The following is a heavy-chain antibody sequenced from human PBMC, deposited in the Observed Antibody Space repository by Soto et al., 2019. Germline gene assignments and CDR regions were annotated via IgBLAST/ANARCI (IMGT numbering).Heavy chain of an antibody. D-gene: IGHD6-13*01. CDR3: ATEGSSSRGYSPY. CDR2: ISYDGSNK. V-gene: IGHV3-30*03. Sequence: GGSLRLSCAASGFTFSSYGMHWVRQAPGKGLEWVAVISYDGSNKYYADSVKGRFTISRDNSKNTLYLQMNSLRAEDTAVYYCATEGSSSRGYSPYWGPGTLATVSS. J-gene: IGHJ4*02. CDR1: GFTFSSYG.